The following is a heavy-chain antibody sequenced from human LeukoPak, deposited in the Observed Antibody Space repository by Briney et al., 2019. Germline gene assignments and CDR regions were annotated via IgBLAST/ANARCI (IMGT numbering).Heavy chain of an antibody. CDR2: IYHSGST. D-gene: IGHD1-14*01. CDR3: ARDLNRPTFDY. V-gene: IGHV4-38-2*02. J-gene: IGHJ4*02. Sequence: PSETLSLTCTVSDSSISSGYYWGWIRQPPGKGLEWIGSIYHSGSTYYNPSLKSRVTISVDTSKNQFSLKLSSVTAADTAVYYCARDLNRPTFDYWGQGTLVTVSS. CDR1: DSSISSGYY.